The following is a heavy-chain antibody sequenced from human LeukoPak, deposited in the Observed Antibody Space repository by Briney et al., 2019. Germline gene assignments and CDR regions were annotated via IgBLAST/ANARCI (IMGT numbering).Heavy chain of an antibody. V-gene: IGHV4-59*01. J-gene: IGHJ4*02. CDR2: IYYSGST. CDR1: GGSISSYY. Sequence: SETLSLTCTVSGGSISSYYWNWIRRPPGKGLEWIAYIYYSGSTNYNPSLKSRVTISVDTSKNQFSLKLNSVTAADTAVYYCARGPAWGYGSGSFDYWGQGTLVTVSS. D-gene: IGHD3-10*01. CDR3: ARGPAWGYGSGSFDY.